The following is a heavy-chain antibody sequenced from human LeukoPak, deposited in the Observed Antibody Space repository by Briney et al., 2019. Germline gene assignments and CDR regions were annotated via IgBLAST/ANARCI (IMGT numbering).Heavy chain of an antibody. CDR2: IYYSGST. CDR3: ARERDIVVVVAATRVAFDI. CDR1: GGSISSYY. J-gene: IGHJ3*02. Sequence: PSETLSLTCTVSGGSISSYYWSWIRQPPGKGLEWIGYIYYSGSTNYNPSLKSRVTISVDTSKNQFSLKLSSVTAADTAVYYCARERDIVVVVAATRVAFDIWGQGTMVTVSS. V-gene: IGHV4-59*12. D-gene: IGHD2-15*01.